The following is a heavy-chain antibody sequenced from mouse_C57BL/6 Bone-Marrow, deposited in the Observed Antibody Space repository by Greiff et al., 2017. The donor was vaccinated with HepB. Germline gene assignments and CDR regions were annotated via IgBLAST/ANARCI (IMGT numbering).Heavy chain of an antibody. Sequence: DVMLVESGGDLVKPGGSLKLSCAASGFTFSSYGMSWVRQTPDKRLEWVATISSGGSYTYYPDSVKGRFTISRDNAKNTLYLQMSSLKSEDTAMYYCARVDGYYRSWFAYWGQGTLVTVSA. J-gene: IGHJ3*01. CDR1: GFTFSSYG. D-gene: IGHD2-3*01. CDR3: ARVDGYYRSWFAY. V-gene: IGHV5-6*02. CDR2: ISSGGSYT.